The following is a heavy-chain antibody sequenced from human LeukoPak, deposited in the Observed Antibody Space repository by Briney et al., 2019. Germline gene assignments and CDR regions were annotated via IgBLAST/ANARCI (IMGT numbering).Heavy chain of an antibody. CDR3: ARDYVWGSPESDY. V-gene: IGHV3-7*01. Sequence: PGGSLRLSCVASGFSFNNYWMSWFRQAPGKGLEWVRNIKTDGGEKYYVDSVRGRFTISRDNAKNSLYLQMNSLRAEDTAVYYCARDYVWGSPESDYWGQGTLVTVSS. CDR1: GFSFNNYW. D-gene: IGHD7-27*01. CDR2: IKTDGGEK. J-gene: IGHJ4*02.